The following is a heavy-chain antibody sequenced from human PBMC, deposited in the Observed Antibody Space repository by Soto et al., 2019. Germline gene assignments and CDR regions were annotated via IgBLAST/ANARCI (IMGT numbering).Heavy chain of an antibody. CDR1: GYTFTKFH. J-gene: IGHJ4*02. V-gene: IGHV1-46*01. Sequence: QVQLIQFGAEVKKPGASVKVSCRASGYTFTKFHIHWVRQAPGQGLEWMGMIDPSGGVTRDAQRFQGRITMTSDTSTSSVYMELRGLTSGDTAVYYCARDVIGQDNYETIGYYFDHWGQRTLVTVSS. CDR3: ARDVIGQDNYETIGYYFDH. CDR2: IDPSGGVT. D-gene: IGHD3-16*01.